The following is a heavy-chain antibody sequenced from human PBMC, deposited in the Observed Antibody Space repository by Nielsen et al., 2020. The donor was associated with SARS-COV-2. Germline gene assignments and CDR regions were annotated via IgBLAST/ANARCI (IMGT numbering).Heavy chain of an antibody. CDR3: ARNEYSYGSGIHY. J-gene: IGHJ4*02. Sequence: ASVKVSCKVSGYTLTELSMHWVRQAPGKGLEWMGGFDPEDGETIYAQKFQGRVTMTEDTSTDTAYMELSSLRYDDTAVYYCARNEYSYGSGIHYWGQGTQLTVSS. D-gene: IGHD3-10*01. V-gene: IGHV1-24*01. CDR2: FDPEDGET. CDR1: GYTLTELS.